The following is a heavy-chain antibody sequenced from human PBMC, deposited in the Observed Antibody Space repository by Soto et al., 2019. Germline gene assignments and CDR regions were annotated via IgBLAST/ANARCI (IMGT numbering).Heavy chain of an antibody. D-gene: IGHD3-10*01. Sequence: ASVKVSCKASGYTFTSYGISWVRQAPGQGLEWMGWISAYNGNTNYAQKLQGRVTMTTDTSTSTAYMEMRSLRSDDTAVYYCARVPALLWFGVFFLAYWVKGPLVTV. CDR2: ISAYNGNT. CDR3: ARVPALLWFGVFFLAY. CDR1: GYTFTSYG. V-gene: IGHV1-18*01. J-gene: IGHJ4*02.